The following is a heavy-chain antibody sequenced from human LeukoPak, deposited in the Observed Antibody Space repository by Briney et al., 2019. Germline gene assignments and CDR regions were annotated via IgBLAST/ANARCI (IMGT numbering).Heavy chain of an antibody. CDR1: GGTFSNNV. J-gene: IGHJ4*02. CDR2: IIPFIGTP. CDR3: ARAGGSSWYVSLYY. D-gene: IGHD6-13*01. V-gene: IGHV1-69*04. Sequence: SVKVSCKTSGGTFSNNVISWVRQAPGQGLEWMGRIIPFIGTPDYAQKFQGRVTITADKSTNTAYMKLTSLKSDDTAVYYCARAGGSSWYVSLYYWGQGTLVTVSS.